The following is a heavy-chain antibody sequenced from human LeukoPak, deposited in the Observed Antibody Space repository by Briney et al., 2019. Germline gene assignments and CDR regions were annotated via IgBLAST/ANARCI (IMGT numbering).Heavy chain of an antibody. D-gene: IGHD3-10*01. CDR2: INPNSGGT. CDR3: AVIYGSGSYYNPYFDY. V-gene: IGHV1-2*06. Sequence: ASVKVSCKASGYTFTGYYMHWVRQAPGQGLEWMGRINPNSGGTNYAQKFQGRVTMTRDTSISTAYMELSRLRSDDTAVYYCAVIYGSGSYYNPYFDYWGQGTLVTVSS. J-gene: IGHJ4*02. CDR1: GYTFTGYY.